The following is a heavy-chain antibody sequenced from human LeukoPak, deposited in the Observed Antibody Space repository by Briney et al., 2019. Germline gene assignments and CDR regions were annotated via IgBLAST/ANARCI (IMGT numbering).Heavy chain of an antibody. V-gene: IGHV3-21*01. CDR1: EFTFSSYN. Sequence: GGSLRLSCTASEFTFSSYNMHWVRQAPGKGLEWVSSISFSSRYIYYADSVKGRFTISRDNAKNSLFLQMNSLRAEDTAVYYCAGDPYSGSYGDYYYYYMDLWGQGTTVTISS. CDR2: ISFSSRYI. D-gene: IGHD1-26*01. J-gene: IGHJ6*03. CDR3: AGDPYSGSYGDYYYYYMDL.